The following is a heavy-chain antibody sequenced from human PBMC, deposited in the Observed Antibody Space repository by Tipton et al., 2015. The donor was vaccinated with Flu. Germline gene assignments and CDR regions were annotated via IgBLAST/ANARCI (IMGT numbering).Heavy chain of an antibody. V-gene: IGHV1-46*01. CDR2: IDPDYGFT. CDR1: GYTFINYY. J-gene: IGHJ4*02. D-gene: IGHD3-10*01. Sequence: QSGPEVRKPGASVTVSCKASGYTFINYYIHWVRRAPGQGLEWMGRIDPDYGFTNLAQKFQGRVSMTRVTSTSTVYMDLSSLTSEDTALYYCVRDRLKEYFFDYWGQGTLVTVSS. CDR3: VRDRLKEYFFDY.